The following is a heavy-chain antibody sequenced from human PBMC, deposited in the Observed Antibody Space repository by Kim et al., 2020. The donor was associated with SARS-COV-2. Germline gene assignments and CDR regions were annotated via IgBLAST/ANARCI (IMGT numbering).Heavy chain of an antibody. D-gene: IGHD4-17*01. CDR2: ISSSSSYI. V-gene: IGHV3-21*01. Sequence: GGSLRLSCAASGFTFSSYSMNWVRQAPGKGLEWVSSISSSSSYIYYADSVKGRFTISRDNAKNLLYLQMNSLRAEDTAVYYCARGADYGGNSFDYWGQGTLVTVSS. J-gene: IGHJ4*02. CDR3: ARGADYGGNSFDY. CDR1: GFTFSSYS.